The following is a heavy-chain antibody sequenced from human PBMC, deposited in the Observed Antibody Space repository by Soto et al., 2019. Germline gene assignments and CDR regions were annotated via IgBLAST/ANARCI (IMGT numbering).Heavy chain of an antibody. V-gene: IGHV3-15*01. CDR2: IKNKVDGGIT. Sequence: EVQLVESGGGLVKPGGSLRLSCAASGFTFSNVWMSWVRQAPGKGLEWVGRIKNKVDGGITDYAAPVRGRIFISRDDSKRTVYLQMSSLKIEDTAVYYCTTNDAFDIWGQGTMVTVSS. J-gene: IGHJ3*02. CDR1: GFTFSNVW. CDR3: TTNDAFDI.